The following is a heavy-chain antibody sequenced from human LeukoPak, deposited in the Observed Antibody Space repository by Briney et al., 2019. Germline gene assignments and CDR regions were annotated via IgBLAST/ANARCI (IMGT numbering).Heavy chain of an antibody. CDR3: ARDGAVKWHRGIDYFDY. J-gene: IGHJ4*02. Sequence: PGGSLRLSCAASGFTFSDYYMSWIRQAPGKGLEWVSYISSSGSTIYYADSAKGRFTISRDNAKNSLYLQMNSLRAEDTALYYCARDGAVKWHRGIDYFDYWGQGTLVTVSS. CDR1: GFTFSDYY. D-gene: IGHD3-16*01. V-gene: IGHV3-11*04. CDR2: ISSSGSTI.